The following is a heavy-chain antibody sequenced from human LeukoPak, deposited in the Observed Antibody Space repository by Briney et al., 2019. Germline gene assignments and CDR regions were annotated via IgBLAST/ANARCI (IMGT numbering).Heavy chain of an antibody. CDR3: AKDHRKLDIERFDR. Sequence: GRSLRLSCAASGFIFADYATHWVRHAPGEGLEWVSGITCNINNIGYADSVKGRFTISRDHAKNSLYLRMDSLRPEDTALYYCAKDHRKLDIERFDRWGQGTLVTVSS. J-gene: IGHJ4*02. CDR1: GFIFADYA. V-gene: IGHV3-9*01. CDR2: ITCNINNI. D-gene: IGHD5-12*01.